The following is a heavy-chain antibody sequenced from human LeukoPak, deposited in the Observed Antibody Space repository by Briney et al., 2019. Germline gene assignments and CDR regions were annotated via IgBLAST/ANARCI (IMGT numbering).Heavy chain of an antibody. D-gene: IGHD5-18*01. V-gene: IGHV3-23*01. CDR2: VSSGGGT. Sequence: GGSLRLSCAASGFTFSSHAMSWVRQAPGKWLDWVSTVSSGGGTYYADSVKGRFTISRDNSKNTLYLQMNSLRAEDTAIYYCADGQQLWYWGQGTLVTVSS. J-gene: IGHJ4*02. CDR1: GFTFSSHA. CDR3: ADGQQLWY.